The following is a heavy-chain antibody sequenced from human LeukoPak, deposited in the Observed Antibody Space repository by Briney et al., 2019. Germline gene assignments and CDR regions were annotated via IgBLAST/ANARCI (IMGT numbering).Heavy chain of an antibody. CDR3: AKHIYGVVSIQQ. Sequence: GGSLRLSCAASGFTFRDAWMTWVRQAPGKGLEWVGRIRSKTDGGTTDYAVTVQGRFTISRDDSKNTLYLQMSSLKTEDTAVYYCAKHIYGVVSIQQWGQGTLVTVSS. CDR2: IRSKTDGGTT. D-gene: IGHD3-3*01. V-gene: IGHV3-15*01. J-gene: IGHJ1*01. CDR1: GFTFRDAW.